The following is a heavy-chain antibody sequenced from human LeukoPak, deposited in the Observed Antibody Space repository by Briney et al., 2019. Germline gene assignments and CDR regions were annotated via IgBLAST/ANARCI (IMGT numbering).Heavy chain of an antibody. CDR3: ARHVEIAVAGPIDY. V-gene: IGHV4-39*01. CDR2: VYYSGST. J-gene: IGHJ4*02. Sequence: KPSETLSLTCTVSGGSISSSKDYRGWIRQPPGKGLEWIGSVYYSGSTYYNPSLKSRVTISVDTSKNQFSLKLSSVTAADTAEYYCARHVEIAVAGPIDYWGQGTLVTVSS. D-gene: IGHD6-19*01. CDR1: GGSISSSKDY.